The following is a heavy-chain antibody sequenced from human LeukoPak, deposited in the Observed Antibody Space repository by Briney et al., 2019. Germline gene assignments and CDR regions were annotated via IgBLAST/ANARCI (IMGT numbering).Heavy chain of an antibody. Sequence: ASVKVSCKVSGYTLTELSMHWVRQAPGKGLEWMGGFDPEDGETIYAQKFQGRVTMTEDTSTDTAYMELSSLRSEDTAVYYCATGTTVVTRGPPDAFDIWGQGTMVTVSS. CDR2: FDPEDGET. CDR1: GYTLTELS. J-gene: IGHJ3*02. V-gene: IGHV1-24*01. CDR3: ATGTTVVTRGPPDAFDI. D-gene: IGHD4-17*01.